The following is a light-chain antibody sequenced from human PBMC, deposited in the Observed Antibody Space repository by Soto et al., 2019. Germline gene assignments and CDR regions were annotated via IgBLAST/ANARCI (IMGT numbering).Light chain of an antibody. CDR1: QSVSNNY. J-gene: IGKJ2*01. CDR2: EAS. CDR3: QQRSYWPPYT. V-gene: IGKV3D-20*02. Sequence: EIVMTQSPATLSVSPGERATLSCRASQSVSNNYLAWYQQKPGQAPRLLIYEASSRATGIPARFSGSGSGTDFTLTISSLESEDSAVYYCQQRSYWPPYTFGQGTKV.